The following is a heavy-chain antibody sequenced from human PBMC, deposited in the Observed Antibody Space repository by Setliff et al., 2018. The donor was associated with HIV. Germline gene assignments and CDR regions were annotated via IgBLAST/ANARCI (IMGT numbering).Heavy chain of an antibody. CDR1: GGSLSGYH. J-gene: IGHJ6*03. V-gene: IGHV4-34*01. CDR2: INHRGST. CDR3: ARQGGFSSSSYPRNYIDV. D-gene: IGHD6-13*01. Sequence: PSETLSLTCAVYGGSLSGYHWSWIRQSPEKGLEWIGEINHRGSTDYMPSLKGRVTISVDTSKNQFSLKLDSVTAADTAVYYCARQGGFSSSSYPRNYIDVWGKGTTVTVSS.